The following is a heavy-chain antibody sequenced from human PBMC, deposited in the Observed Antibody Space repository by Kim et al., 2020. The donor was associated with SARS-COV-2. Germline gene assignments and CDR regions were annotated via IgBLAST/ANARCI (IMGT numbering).Heavy chain of an antibody. J-gene: IGHJ4*02. CDR1: GFPFDTYG. CDR2: IWYDGSNK. D-gene: IGHD6-19*01. V-gene: IGHV3-33*01. Sequence: GGSLRLSCAASGFPFDTYGMHWVRQAPGKGLEWVAVIWYDGSNKYYGDSVKGRFTISRDNSKNTLYLQMNSLRVEDTALYYCARAVGPFDYWGQGTLVTVSS. CDR3: ARAVGPFDY.